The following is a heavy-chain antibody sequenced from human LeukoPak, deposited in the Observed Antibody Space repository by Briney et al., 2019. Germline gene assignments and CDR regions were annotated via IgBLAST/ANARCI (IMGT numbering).Heavy chain of an antibody. CDR3: VKDYSGGYYYFDY. CDR2: ASSSGGST. J-gene: IGHJ4*02. V-gene: IGHV3-23*01. Sequence: GGSLRLSCATSGFTFSGYAMAWVRQAPGKGLEWVSVASSSGGSTYYADSVKGRFTISRDNSKNTLDLQMNSLGAEDTAVYYCVKDYSGGYYYFDYWGQGTLVTVSS. D-gene: IGHD3-22*01. CDR1: GFTFSGYA.